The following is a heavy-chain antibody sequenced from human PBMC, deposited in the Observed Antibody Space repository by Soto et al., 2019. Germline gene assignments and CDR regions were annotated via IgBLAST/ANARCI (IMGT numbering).Heavy chain of an antibody. D-gene: IGHD3-22*01. CDR1: GFSFGTYV. Sequence: EVQLLESGGGMVEPRGSLKLSCAASGFSFGTYVMNWVRQAPGKGLEWVSGISGSGGRVYSADSVKGRFTISRDNSRNSLYLQMNSLRAEDTAIYYCAMTRLYDTGTNDYHRDALDIWCQGTQVTVSS. V-gene: IGHV3-23*01. CDR3: AMTRLYDTGTNDYHRDALDI. J-gene: IGHJ3*02. CDR2: ISGSGGRV.